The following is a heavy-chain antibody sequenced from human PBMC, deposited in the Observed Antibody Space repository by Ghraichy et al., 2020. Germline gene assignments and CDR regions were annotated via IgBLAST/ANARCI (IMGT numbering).Heavy chain of an antibody. V-gene: IGHV4-38-2*02. CDR3: ARDFIGSYGY. Sequence: SETLSLTCAVSGYSISSGYYWGWIRQPPGKGLEWIGSIYHSGSTYYNPSLKSRVTISVDTSKNQFSLKLSSVTAADTAVYYCARDFIGSYGYWGQGTLVTVSS. D-gene: IGHD1-26*01. CDR2: IYHSGST. J-gene: IGHJ4*02. CDR1: GYSISSGYY.